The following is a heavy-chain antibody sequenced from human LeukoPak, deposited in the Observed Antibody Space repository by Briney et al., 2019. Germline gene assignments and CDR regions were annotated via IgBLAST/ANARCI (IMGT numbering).Heavy chain of an antibody. CDR3: ATEPLRLRLGDTSTDY. D-gene: IGHD3-16*01. V-gene: IGHV1-18*04. Sequence: SSVNVSCKASGYTFTSYGISWVRQAPGKGLEWMGWICAYNGNTNYAQKFQGRVTMTTDTSTSTAYMELRSLRSDDTDVYYCATEPLRLRLGDTSTDYWGQGTLVTVSS. CDR1: GYTFTSYG. CDR2: ICAYNGNT. J-gene: IGHJ4*02.